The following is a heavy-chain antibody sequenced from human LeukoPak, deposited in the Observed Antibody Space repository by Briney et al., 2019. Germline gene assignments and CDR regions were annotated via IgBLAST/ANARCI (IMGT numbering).Heavy chain of an antibody. CDR1: GDSISSYY. V-gene: IGHV4-59*01. CDR3: ATGYRRPWYSFDS. J-gene: IGHJ4*02. Sequence: PSETLSLTCTVSGDSISSYYWSWIRQPPGKGLEWIGYSYHTGSTNYNPSLKSRVTISVDKSKNQFSLKLSSVTAGDTAVYYCATGYRRPWYSFDSGGQGTLVTVS. CDR2: SYHTGST. D-gene: IGHD6-13*01.